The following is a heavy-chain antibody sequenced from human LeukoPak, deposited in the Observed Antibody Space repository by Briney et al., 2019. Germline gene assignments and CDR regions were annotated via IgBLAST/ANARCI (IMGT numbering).Heavy chain of an antibody. V-gene: IGHV3-48*03. CDR2: ISSSGSTI. J-gene: IGHJ4*02. CDR1: GFTLSSYE. D-gene: IGHD3-22*01. CDR3: ARARSSPYYYDSSGPLDY. Sequence: GGSLRLSCAASGFTLSSYEMNWVRQAPGKGLEWVSYISSSGSTIYYADSVKGRFTISRDNAKNSLHLQMNSLRAEDTAVYYCARARSSPYYYDSSGPLDYWGQGTLVTVSS.